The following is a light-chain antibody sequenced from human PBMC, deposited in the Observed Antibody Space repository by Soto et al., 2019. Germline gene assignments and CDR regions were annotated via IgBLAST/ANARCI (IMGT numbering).Light chain of an antibody. J-gene: IGKJ4*01. V-gene: IGKV1-5*03. CDR3: QQYSSYSLT. Sequence: DIQMTQSPSTLSASVGDRVTITCRASQSISSWLAWYQQKPGKAPKLLIYKASSLDSAVPSRFSGSGSGTEFTLTISSLQPDDFAAYYCQQYSSYSLTFGGGTKVEIK. CDR1: QSISSW. CDR2: KAS.